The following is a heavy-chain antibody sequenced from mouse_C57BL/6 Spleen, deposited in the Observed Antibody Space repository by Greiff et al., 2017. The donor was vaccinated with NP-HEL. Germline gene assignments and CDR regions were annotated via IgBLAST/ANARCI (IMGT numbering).Heavy chain of an antibody. D-gene: IGHD1-1*01. J-gene: IGHJ4*01. V-gene: IGHV1-80*01. CDR3: ARGRITTVVYYYAMDY. CDR2: IYPGDGDT. Sequence: QVQLQQSGAELVKPGASVKISCKASGYAFSSYWMNWVKQRPGKGLEWIGQIYPGDGDTNYNGKFKGKATLTADKSSSTAYMQISSLTSEDSAVYYGARGRITTVVYYYAMDYWGQGTSVTVSS. CDR1: GYAFSSYW.